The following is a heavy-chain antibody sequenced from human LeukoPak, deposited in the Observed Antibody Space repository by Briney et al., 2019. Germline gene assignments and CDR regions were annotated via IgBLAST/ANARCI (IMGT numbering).Heavy chain of an antibody. D-gene: IGHD2-2*01. Sequence: GGSLRLSCAASGFTFSDYYMSWIRQAPGKGLEWVSYISSSGSTIYYADSVKGRFTIPRDNAKNSLYLQMNSLRAEDTAVYYCARFPCSSTSCYGYYYYYYMDVWGKGTTVTVSS. CDR3: ARFPCSSTSCYGYYYYYYMDV. CDR1: GFTFSDYY. J-gene: IGHJ6*03. V-gene: IGHV3-11*04. CDR2: ISSSGSTI.